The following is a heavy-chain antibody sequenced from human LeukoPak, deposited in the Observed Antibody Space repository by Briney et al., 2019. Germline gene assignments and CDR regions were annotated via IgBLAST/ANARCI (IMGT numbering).Heavy chain of an antibody. CDR1: GFTFSSYG. Sequence: GGSLRLSCAASGFTFSSYGMSWVRQAPGKGLEWVSAISGSGGSTYYADSVKGRFTISRDNSKNTLYLQMNSLRAEDTAVYYCAKDPLGFGEFPFNWFDPWGQGTLVTVSS. J-gene: IGHJ5*02. CDR2: ISGSGGST. D-gene: IGHD3-10*01. CDR3: AKDPLGFGEFPFNWFDP. V-gene: IGHV3-23*01.